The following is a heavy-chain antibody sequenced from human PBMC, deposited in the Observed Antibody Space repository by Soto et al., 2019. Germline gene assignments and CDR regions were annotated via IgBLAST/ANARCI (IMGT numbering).Heavy chain of an antibody. Sequence: QVQLVQSGAEVKKPGSSVKVSCKASGGTLLSYTISWVRQAPGQGLEWMGGIIPIFGIANYAQKFQGRVTITADESTGVAYMELSSLRSEDTAVYYCAEGEGETAMENVLGQGTTDTVSS. J-gene: IGHJ6*02. CDR1: GGTLLSYT. CDR3: AEGEGETAMENV. D-gene: IGHD5-18*01. CDR2: IIPIFGIA. V-gene: IGHV1-69*01.